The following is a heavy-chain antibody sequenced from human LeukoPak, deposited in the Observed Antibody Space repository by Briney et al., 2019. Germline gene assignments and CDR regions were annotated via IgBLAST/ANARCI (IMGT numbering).Heavy chain of an antibody. CDR3: ARGLLGHCSSTSCYPGAFDF. CDR1: GFTFSGFA. Sequence: GGSLRLSCAASGFTFSGFAMSWVRQAPGKGLEWVSTISGGGGSTYYADSVKGRFTISRDNSKNTLYLQMNSLRSEDTAVYYCARGLLGHCSSTSCYPGAFDFWGRGTVVTVSS. V-gene: IGHV3-23*01. D-gene: IGHD2-2*01. J-gene: IGHJ3*01. CDR2: ISGGGGST.